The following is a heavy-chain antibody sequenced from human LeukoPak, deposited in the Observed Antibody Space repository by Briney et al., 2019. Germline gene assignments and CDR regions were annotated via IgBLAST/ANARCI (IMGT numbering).Heavy chain of an antibody. D-gene: IGHD3-10*01. CDR2: ISGSGGST. CDR3: AKGGTITMVRGVIRKPFDY. Sequence: GALRLSCAASGFTFSSYGMSWVRQAPGKGLEWVSAISGSGGSTYYADSVKGRFTISRDNSKNTLYLQMNSLRAEDTAVYYCAKGGTITMVRGVIRKPFDYWGQGTLVTVSS. J-gene: IGHJ4*02. CDR1: GFTFSSYG. V-gene: IGHV3-23*01.